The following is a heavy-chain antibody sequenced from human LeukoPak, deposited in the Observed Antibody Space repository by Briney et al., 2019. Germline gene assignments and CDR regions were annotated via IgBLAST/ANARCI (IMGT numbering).Heavy chain of an antibody. V-gene: IGHV4-34*01. D-gene: IGHD6-19*01. CDR2: IYHSGST. CDR3: ARVRSVAGTGVFDY. CDR1: GGSFSGYY. J-gene: IGHJ4*02. Sequence: SETLSLTCAVYGGSFSGYYWSWIRQPPGKGLEWIGEIYHSGSTNYNPSLKSRVTISVYKSKNQFSLKLSSVTAADTAVYYCARVRSVAGTGVFDYWGQGTLVTVSS.